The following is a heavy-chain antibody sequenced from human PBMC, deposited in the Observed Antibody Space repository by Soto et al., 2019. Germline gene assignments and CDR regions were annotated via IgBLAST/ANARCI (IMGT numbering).Heavy chain of an antibody. D-gene: IGHD2-8*01. J-gene: IGHJ4*02. Sequence: GGSLRLSCAASGFTFSSYWMHWVRQAPGKGLVWVSRINSEGSSTSYADSVKGRFTVSRDNAKNTLYLQMNSLRADDTAVYYCARVKGYCTTAVCPYYFDYWGQGTLVTVSS. V-gene: IGHV3-74*01. CDR2: INSEGSST. CDR3: ARVKGYCTTAVCPYYFDY. CDR1: GFTFSSYW.